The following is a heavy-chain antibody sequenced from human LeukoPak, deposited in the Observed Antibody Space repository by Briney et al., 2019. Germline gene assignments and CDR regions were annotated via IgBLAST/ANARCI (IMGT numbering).Heavy chain of an antibody. D-gene: IGHD3-10*01. V-gene: IGHV4-30-2*01. CDR3: ARDCYGSGSWYGWFDP. CDR2: IYHSGST. J-gene: IGHJ5*02. CDR1: GGSISSGGYS. Sequence: SETLSLTCAVSGGSISSGGYSWSWIRQPPGKGPEWIGYIYHSGSTYYNPSLKSRVTISVDRSKNQFSLKLSSVTAADTAVYYCARDCYGSGSWYGWFDPWGQGTLVTVSS.